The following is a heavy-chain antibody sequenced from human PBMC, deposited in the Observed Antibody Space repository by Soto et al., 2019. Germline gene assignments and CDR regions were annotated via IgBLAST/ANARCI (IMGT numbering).Heavy chain of an antibody. V-gene: IGHV3-7*01. CDR3: ARSVPGLVAVVAAVFES. J-gene: IGHJ4*02. CDR2: IKQDGNER. D-gene: IGHD2-15*01. CDR1: GFAFSSFW. Sequence: GGSLRLSCAASGFAFSSFWRNWVRQAPGKGLEWVANIKQDGNERYYVDSVKGRFTVSRDNAKNSLYLQMNSLRAEDTAVYYCARSVPGLVAVVAAVFESWGPGTLVTSPQ.